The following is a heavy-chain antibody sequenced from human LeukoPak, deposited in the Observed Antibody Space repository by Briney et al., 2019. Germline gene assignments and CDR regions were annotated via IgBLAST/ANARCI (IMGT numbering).Heavy chain of an antibody. CDR2: ISAYNGNT. Sequence: ASVKVSCKASGNTFTSYGISWVRQAPGQGLEWMGWISAYNGNTNYAQKLQGRVTMTTDTSTSTAYMELRSLRSDDTAVYYCAGDTSVVPAGGAIYWGQGTLVTVSS. J-gene: IGHJ4*02. CDR1: GNTFTSYG. V-gene: IGHV1-18*01. D-gene: IGHD2-2*01. CDR3: AGDTSVVPAGGAIY.